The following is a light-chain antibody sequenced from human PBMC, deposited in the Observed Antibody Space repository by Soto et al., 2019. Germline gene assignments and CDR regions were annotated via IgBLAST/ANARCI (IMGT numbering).Light chain of an antibody. Sequence: EIVLTQSPATLSLSPGERVTLSCRASQSVVSYLAWYQQKPGQAPRLLIYDASNRATGIPARFSGSGSGTDFTLTISCLEPEDFAVYYCQQRSNWPHTFGQGTKLEIK. CDR3: QQRSNWPHT. CDR2: DAS. V-gene: IGKV3-11*01. CDR1: QSVVSY. J-gene: IGKJ2*01.